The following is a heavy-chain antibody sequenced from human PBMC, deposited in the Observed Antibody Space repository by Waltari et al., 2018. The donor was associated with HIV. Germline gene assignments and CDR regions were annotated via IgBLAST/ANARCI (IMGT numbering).Heavy chain of an antibody. Sequence: QVLLVESGGGGVQPGGSLILSCAASGFTFSRYGMHWVRQAPGKGLEWVTFIRYDGSKKHYADSVKGRFTISRDNSDNTLYLEMNSLRTEDTAVYYCATNIVVAATGTFDYWGQGTRVIVTA. CDR2: IRYDGSKK. J-gene: IGHJ4*02. CDR1: GFTFSRYG. CDR3: ATNIVVAATGTFDY. V-gene: IGHV3-30*02. D-gene: IGHD2-15*01.